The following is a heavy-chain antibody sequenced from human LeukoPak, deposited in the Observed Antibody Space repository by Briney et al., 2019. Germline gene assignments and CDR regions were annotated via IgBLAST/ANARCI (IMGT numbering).Heavy chain of an antibody. CDR3: ARTLHYYDSSGSQFDY. J-gene: IGHJ4*02. D-gene: IGHD3-22*01. CDR1: GYTFTSYY. Sequence: GASVKVSCKASGYTFTSYYMHWVRQAPGQGLEWMGIINPSGGSTSYAQKFQGRVTMTRDMSTGTVYMELSSLRSEDTAVYYCARTLHYYDSSGSQFDYWGQGTLVTVSS. CDR2: INPSGGST. V-gene: IGHV1-46*01.